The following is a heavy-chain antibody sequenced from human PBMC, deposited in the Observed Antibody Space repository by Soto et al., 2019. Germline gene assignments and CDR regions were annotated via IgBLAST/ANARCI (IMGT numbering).Heavy chain of an antibody. J-gene: IGHJ4*02. CDR3: ARLKVLWEYGSGRYYLDY. D-gene: IGHD3-10*01. CDR1: GFTFSGSA. CDR2: ISSSGAYV. Sequence: SGGSLRLSCAASGFTFSGSAIDWVRQTPGKGLEWVSCISSSGAYVYYADSVRGRFTISRDNAKNSLYLQMNSLRVEDTAVYYCARLKVLWEYGSGRYYLDYWGQGTLVTVSS. V-gene: IGHV3-21*01.